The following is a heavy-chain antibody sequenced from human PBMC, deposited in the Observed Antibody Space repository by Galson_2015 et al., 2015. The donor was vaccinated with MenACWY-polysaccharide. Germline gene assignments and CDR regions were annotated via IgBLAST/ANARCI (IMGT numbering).Heavy chain of an antibody. CDR1: GFTVSSYP. J-gene: IGHJ3*02. V-gene: IGHV3-21*01. CDR2: IRSSSSYI. Sequence: SLRLSCAASGFTVSSYPMNWVRQAPGKGLEWVSSIRSSSSYIYYADSVRGRFTISRDNAKNSLYLQMNSVRAEDTAVYYCAKAYIVVTTRSAFDIWGQGTMVT. D-gene: IGHD2-21*01. CDR3: AKAYIVVTTRSAFDI.